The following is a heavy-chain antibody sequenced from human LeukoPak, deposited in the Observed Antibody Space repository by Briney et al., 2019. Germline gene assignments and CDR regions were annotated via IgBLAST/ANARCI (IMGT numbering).Heavy chain of an antibody. CDR2: IKQNADAE. CDR1: GFTVSSNY. CDR3: ATTGFDSPFYFHY. J-gene: IGHJ4*02. D-gene: IGHD5-12*01. Sequence: GGSLRLSCAASGFTVSSNYMTWVRQAPGKGLEWVAIIKQNADAEYYVDSVKGRFTISKSNSQNSLYLQMNSLRPEDTAVYYCATTGFDSPFYFHYWGQGTLVTVSS. V-gene: IGHV3-7*03.